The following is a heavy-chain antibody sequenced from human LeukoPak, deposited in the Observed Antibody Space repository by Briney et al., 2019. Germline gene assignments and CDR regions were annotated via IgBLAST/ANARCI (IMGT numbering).Heavy chain of an antibody. CDR3: ARGVVVIDDAFDI. J-gene: IGHJ3*02. V-gene: IGHV3-53*01. CDR2: IYSGGST. CDR1: GFTVSSNY. D-gene: IGHD3-22*01. Sequence: PGGALRLSCAASGFTVSSNYMSWVRQAPGKGLEGVSVIYSGGSTYYADAVKGRFTISRDNSKNTLYLQMTSLRAEDTAVYYCARGVVVIDDAFDIWGQGTMVTVSS.